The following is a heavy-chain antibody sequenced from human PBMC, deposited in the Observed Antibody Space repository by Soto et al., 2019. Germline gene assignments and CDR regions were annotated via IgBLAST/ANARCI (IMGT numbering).Heavy chain of an antibody. CDR1: GFTFKNAW. D-gene: IGHD3-10*02. Sequence: QLVESGGGLVKPGGSLRLSCAASGFTFKNAWMSWVRQAPGKGLEWVGRIKTKADAGTTDYAAPVKGRFTISRDDAKNTLYLQMNSLKSEDTALYFCTTDGATIFFDPRGQGTLVTVSS. V-gene: IGHV3-15*01. CDR2: IKTKADAGTT. CDR3: TTDGATIFFDP. J-gene: IGHJ5*02.